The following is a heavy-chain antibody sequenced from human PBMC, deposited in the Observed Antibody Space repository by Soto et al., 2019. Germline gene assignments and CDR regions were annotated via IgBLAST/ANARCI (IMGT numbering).Heavy chain of an antibody. J-gene: IGHJ5*02. D-gene: IGHD6-19*01. CDR3: ARYSSGSYGGHWFDP. CDR1: GYTFTSFG. CDR2: ITPYNDNT. Sequence: QVQLVQSGTEVKKPGASVRVSCKASGYTFTSFGINWVRQAPGQGLEWMGWITPYNDNTHYAQNLQGRVTMTADTSTSTAYMELRSLTSDDTAVYYCARYSSGSYGGHWFDPWGQGTLVTVSS. V-gene: IGHV1-18*01.